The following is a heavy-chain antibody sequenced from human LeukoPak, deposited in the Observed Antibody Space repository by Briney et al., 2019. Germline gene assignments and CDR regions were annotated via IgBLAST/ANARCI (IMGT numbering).Heavy chain of an antibody. Sequence: ASVKVSCKASGYTFTGYYMHWVRQAPGQGLEWMGWINPNSGGTNYAQKFQGRVTTTRDTSISTDYMELSRLRSDDTAVYYCARDTYCTNGVCQNNWFDPWGQGTLVTVSS. V-gene: IGHV1-2*02. CDR3: ARDTYCTNGVCQNNWFDP. CDR1: GYTFTGYY. D-gene: IGHD2-8*01. CDR2: INPNSGGT. J-gene: IGHJ5*02.